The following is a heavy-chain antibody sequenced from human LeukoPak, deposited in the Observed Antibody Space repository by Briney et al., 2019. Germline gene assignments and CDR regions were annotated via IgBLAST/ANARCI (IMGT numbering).Heavy chain of an antibody. Sequence: ASVKVSCKASGYTFTSYGISWVRRAPGQGLEWMGWISVYNGNTNYAQKLQGRVTMTTDTSTSTAYMELRSLRSDDTAVYYCARDERIAAAGIMWWFDPWGQGTLVTVSS. V-gene: IGHV1-18*01. J-gene: IGHJ5*02. D-gene: IGHD6-13*01. CDR2: ISVYNGNT. CDR1: GYTFTSYG. CDR3: ARDERIAAAGIMWWFDP.